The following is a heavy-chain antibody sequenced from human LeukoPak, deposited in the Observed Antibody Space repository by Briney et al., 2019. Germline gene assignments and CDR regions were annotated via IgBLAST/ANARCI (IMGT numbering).Heavy chain of an antibody. D-gene: IGHD3-3*01. CDR2: INHSGST. V-gene: IGHV4-34*01. Sequence: SETLALTCAVYGGFFSVCYWICIRQPPGKGLVCMGEINHSGSTNFNPSVKGRVTISVDRSKNQFSLKVSSVTAADTAVYYCARQFKDFWSGWLYDFDYWGQGTLVTVSS. J-gene: IGHJ4*02. CDR1: GGFFSVCY. CDR3: ARQFKDFWSGWLYDFDY.